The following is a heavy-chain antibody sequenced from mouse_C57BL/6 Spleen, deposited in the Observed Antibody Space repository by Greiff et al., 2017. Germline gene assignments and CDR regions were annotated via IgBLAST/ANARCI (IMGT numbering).Heavy chain of an antibody. CDR1: GFTFSDYY. D-gene: IGHD2-2*01. V-gene: IGHV5-12*01. Sequence: EVKVEESGGGLVQPGGSLKLSCAASGFTFSDYYMYWVRQTPEKRLEWVAYISNGGGSTYYPDTVKGRFTISRDNAKNTLYLQMSRLKSEDTAMYYCASRRLYYFDYWGQGTTLTVSS. CDR3: ASRRLYYFDY. CDR2: ISNGGGST. J-gene: IGHJ2*01.